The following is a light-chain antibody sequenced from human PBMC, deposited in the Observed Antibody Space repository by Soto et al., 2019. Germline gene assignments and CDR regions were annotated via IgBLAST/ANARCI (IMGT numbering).Light chain of an antibody. CDR2: ANS. CDR1: SSNIGAGYD. Sequence: VLTQPPSVSGAPGQRVTISCTGSSSNIGAGYDVHWYQQLPGTAPKLLIYANSNRPSGVPGRFSGSKSGTSASLAITGLQAEDEADYYCQSYDSSLSGYVFGTGTKVTVL. J-gene: IGLJ1*01. V-gene: IGLV1-40*01. CDR3: QSYDSSLSGYV.